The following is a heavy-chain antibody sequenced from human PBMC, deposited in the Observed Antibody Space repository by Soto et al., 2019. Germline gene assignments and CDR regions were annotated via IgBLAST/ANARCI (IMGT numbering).Heavy chain of an antibody. J-gene: IGHJ4*02. CDR3: ARHFDSSGYYPDY. CDR2: IYPDDSDI. D-gene: IGHD3-22*01. Sequence: VESLKISCQGSGYRFTSYWIAWVRQMPGKGLEWVGIIYPDDSDIKYSPSFQGQVTISADRSNSTAYLQWRSLRASDTAMYFCARHFDSSGYYPDYWGQGTQVT. V-gene: IGHV5-51*01. CDR1: GYRFTSYW.